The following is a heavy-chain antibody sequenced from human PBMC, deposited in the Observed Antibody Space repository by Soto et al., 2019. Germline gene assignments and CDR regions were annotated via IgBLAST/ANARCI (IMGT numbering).Heavy chain of an antibody. Sequence: QVQLVQSGTEVKKPGSSVKVSCKASGGSLSTNPISWVRQAPGQGLEWMGGTGSGTGRGKHAQKFQGRHAGTAVKSTSTVYMELTNLSSGDTAVYYGARRDSGGFYRVCDSWGQGTLVTVSS. CDR3: ARRDSGGFYRVCDS. J-gene: IGHJ4*02. CDR2: TGSGTGRG. D-gene: IGHD2-15*01. CDR1: GGSLSTNP. V-gene: IGHV1-69*06.